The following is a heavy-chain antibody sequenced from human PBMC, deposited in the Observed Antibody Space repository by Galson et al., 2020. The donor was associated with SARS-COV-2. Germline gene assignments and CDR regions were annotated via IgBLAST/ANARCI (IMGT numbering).Heavy chain of an antibody. D-gene: IGHD3-22*01. J-gene: IGHJ4*02. CDR3: ARGRFYDSTGYSTSYYFDS. CDR2: IFSSVTT. V-gene: IGHV4-31*03. CDR1: GVSVISGGNY. Sequence: SETLSLTCTVSGVSVISGGNYWTWIRQHPGKGLEWIGHIFSSVTTYYSPSLKSRVTTSVDTSQNQFSLRLSSVTAADTAVYYCARGRFYDSTGYSTSYYFDSWGQGTLVTVSS.